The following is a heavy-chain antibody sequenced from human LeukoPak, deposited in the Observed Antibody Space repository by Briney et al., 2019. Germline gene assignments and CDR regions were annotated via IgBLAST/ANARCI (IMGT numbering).Heavy chain of an antibody. J-gene: IGHJ2*01. CDR3: ARHLVGYCSSTSCSNWYFDL. Sequence: SETLSLTCTVSGGSISSSSYYWGWIRQPPGERLGWIGSIYYSGSTYYNPSLNSRVTISVDMSKNQFSPKLTSVTAADTAVYYCARHLVGYCSSTSCSNWYFDLWGRGTLVTVSS. CDR1: GGSISSSSYY. CDR2: IYYSGST. V-gene: IGHV4-39*01. D-gene: IGHD2-2*01.